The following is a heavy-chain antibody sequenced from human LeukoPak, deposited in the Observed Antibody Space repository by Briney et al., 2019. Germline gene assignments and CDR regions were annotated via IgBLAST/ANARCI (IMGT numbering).Heavy chain of an antibody. V-gene: IGHV3-64D*06. D-gene: IGHD5-18*01. CDR2: ISRNGGST. Sequence: QPGGSLRLSCSASGFTFSSYAMHWVRQAPGKGLEYVSAISRNGGSTYYADSVKGRFTISRDNSKNTLYLQMSSLRAEDTAVYYCVKGGGYSYGTPDYWGQGTLVTVSS. CDR3: VKGGGYSYGTPDY. J-gene: IGHJ4*02. CDR1: GFTFSSYA.